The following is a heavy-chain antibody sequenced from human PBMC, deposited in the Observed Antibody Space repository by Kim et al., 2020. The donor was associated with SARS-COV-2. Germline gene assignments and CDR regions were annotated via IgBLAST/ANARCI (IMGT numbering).Heavy chain of an antibody. CDR1: GGSISSSSYY. J-gene: IGHJ5*02. CDR3: ARRATVPLGFDP. V-gene: IGHV4-39*01. CDR2: IYYSGST. Sequence: SETLSLTCTVSGGSISSSSYYWGWIRQPPGKGLEWIGSIYYSGSTYYNPSLKSRVTISVDTSKNQFSLKLSSVTAADTAVCYFARRATVPLGFDPWAQGT. D-gene: IGHD3-10*01.